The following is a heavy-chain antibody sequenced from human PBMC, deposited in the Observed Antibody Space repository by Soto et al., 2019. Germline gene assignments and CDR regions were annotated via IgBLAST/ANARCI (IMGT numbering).Heavy chain of an antibody. Sequence: QVQLQESGPGLVKPSGTLSLTCAVSGGSISSSNWWSWVRQPPGKGLEWVGEIYHSGSTNYNPALKSRVTISVDKSKNQFSLKLSSVNAADTAVYYCARAYSYSNRAFDYWGQGTLVTVSS. V-gene: IGHV4-4*02. CDR2: IYHSGST. CDR1: GGSISSSNW. CDR3: ARAYSYSNRAFDY. D-gene: IGHD5-18*01. J-gene: IGHJ4*02.